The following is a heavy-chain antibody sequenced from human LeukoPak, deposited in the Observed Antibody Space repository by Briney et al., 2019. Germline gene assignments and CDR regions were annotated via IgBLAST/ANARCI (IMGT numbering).Heavy chain of an antibody. V-gene: IGHV3-30*02. CDR1: GFTFSSYG. CDR2: IWYDGSNK. J-gene: IGHJ6*03. Sequence: GGSLRLSCAASGFTFSSYGMHWVCQAPGKGLGWVAFIWYDGSNKYYADSVKGRFTISRDNSKNTLYLQMNSLRAEDTAVYYCAKGASPVEHYYMDVWGKGTTVTVSS. CDR3: AKGASPVEHYYMDV.